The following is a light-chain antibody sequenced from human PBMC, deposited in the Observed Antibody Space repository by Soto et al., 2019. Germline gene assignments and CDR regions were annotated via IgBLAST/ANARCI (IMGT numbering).Light chain of an antibody. J-gene: IGKJ4*01. CDR2: AAS. CDR1: QGISRY. Sequence: DIQLTQSPSLLSASVGDRVTITCRASQGISRYLAWYQQKPGRAPQLLISAASTLQSGVPSRFSGSGSGTHFTLVISSLQPEDFATYYCQQLNTYPVTFGGGTKVDI. V-gene: IGKV1-9*01. CDR3: QQLNTYPVT.